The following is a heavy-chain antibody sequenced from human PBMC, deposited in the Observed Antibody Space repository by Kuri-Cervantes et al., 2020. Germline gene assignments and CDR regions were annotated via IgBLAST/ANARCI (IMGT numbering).Heavy chain of an antibody. D-gene: IGHD3-16*01. CDR3: ARGKMIAFGGRYHFYGMDV. Sequence: SETLSLTCTVSGVSISSSSYYWGWIRQPPGKGLEWIGSIYYSGRTNYNPSLKSRVTISVDTSKNQFSLKLSSVTAADTAVYYCARGKMIAFGGRYHFYGMDVWGQGTTVTVSS. CDR1: GVSISSSSYY. V-gene: IGHV4-39*07. CDR2: IYYSGRT. J-gene: IGHJ6*02.